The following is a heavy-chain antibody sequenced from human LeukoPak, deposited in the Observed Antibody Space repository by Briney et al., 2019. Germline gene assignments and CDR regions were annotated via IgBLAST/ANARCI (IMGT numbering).Heavy chain of an antibody. D-gene: IGHD3-3*01. Sequence: SETLSLTCTGSGGSISSGDYYWSWIRQPPGKGLEWIGYIYYSGSTYYNPSLKSRVTISVDTSKNQFSLKLSSVTAADTAVYYCARDRGFWSGYPYFDYWGQGTLVTVSS. CDR2: IYYSGST. J-gene: IGHJ4*02. V-gene: IGHV4-30-4*01. CDR1: GGSISSGDYY. CDR3: ARDRGFWSGYPYFDY.